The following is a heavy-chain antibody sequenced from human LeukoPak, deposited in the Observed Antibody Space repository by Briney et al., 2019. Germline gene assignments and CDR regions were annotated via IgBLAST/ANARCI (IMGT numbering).Heavy chain of an antibody. CDR1: GFTFSSYG. V-gene: IGHV3-33*01. CDR3: ARDDYGDYFRYFDY. D-gene: IGHD4-17*01. Sequence: PGGSLRLSCAASGFTFSSYGMHWVRQAAGKGLEWVAVIWYDGSNKYYADSVKGRFTISRDNSKNTLYLQMNSLRAEDTAVYYCARDDYGDYFRYFDYWGQGTLVTVSS. J-gene: IGHJ4*02. CDR2: IWYDGSNK.